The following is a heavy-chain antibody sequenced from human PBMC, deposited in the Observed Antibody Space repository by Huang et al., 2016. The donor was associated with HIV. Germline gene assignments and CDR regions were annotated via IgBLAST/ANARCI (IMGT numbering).Heavy chain of an antibody. CDR1: GFTVSTNY. Sequence: EVQLVESGGGLIQPGGSLRFSCAASGFTVSTNYMTWVRQAPGKGLEWVSLLYSGGTTYYADSVKGRFTISRDDSENTLYLHMTSLRAGDTAVYYCAKEGDTGAALGYWGQGTLVTVS. CDR3: AKEGDTGAALGY. V-gene: IGHV3-53*01. CDR2: LYSGGTT. J-gene: IGHJ4*02. D-gene: IGHD2-8*02.